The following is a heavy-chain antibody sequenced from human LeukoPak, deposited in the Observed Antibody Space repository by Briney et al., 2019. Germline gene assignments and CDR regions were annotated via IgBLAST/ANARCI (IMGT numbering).Heavy chain of an antibody. V-gene: IGHV1-18*01. CDR1: GGTFSSYG. D-gene: IGHD3-22*01. CDR3: ARGNNYYDSSGYYF. CDR2: ISAYNGNT. J-gene: IGHJ4*02. Sequence: ASVKVSCKASGGTFSSYGISWVRQAPGQGLEWMGWISAYNGNTNYAQKLQGRVTMTTDTSTSTAYMELRSLRSDDTAVYYCARGNNYYDSSGYYFWGQGTLVTVSS.